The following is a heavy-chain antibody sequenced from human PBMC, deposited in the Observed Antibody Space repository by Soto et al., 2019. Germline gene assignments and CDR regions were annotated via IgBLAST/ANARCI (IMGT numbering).Heavy chain of an antibody. V-gene: IGHV4-31*03. CDR2: IFHSGST. CDR3: ARGGASLTGPAGY. CDR1: GDSITSGGYY. J-gene: IGHJ4*02. Sequence: QVQLQESRPGLVKPSQTLSLTCTVSGDSITSGGYYFNWILQHPGKGLEWIGYIFHSGSTHYNPSLKSRVTMSVETSKNQFSLRLTSVTAADTAVYYCARGGASLTGPAGYWGRGTLVTVSS. D-gene: IGHD3-16*01.